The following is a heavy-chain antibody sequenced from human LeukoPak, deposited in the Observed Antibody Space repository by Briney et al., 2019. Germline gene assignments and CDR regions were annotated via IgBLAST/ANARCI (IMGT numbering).Heavy chain of an antibody. CDR3: ATDPNPYSSSSGYFYF. CDR2: MLPIFGTA. D-gene: IGHD6-6*01. J-gene: IGHJ4*02. Sequence: GSSVKVSCKASGGNFRNYGFHWVRQAPGQGLEWMGGMLPIFGTANYAQKFQGRVTITADESSNTASLDLSSLTSEDTAVYYCATDPNPYSSSSGYFYFWGEGTLVTVSS. CDR1: GGNFRNYG. V-gene: IGHV1-69*01.